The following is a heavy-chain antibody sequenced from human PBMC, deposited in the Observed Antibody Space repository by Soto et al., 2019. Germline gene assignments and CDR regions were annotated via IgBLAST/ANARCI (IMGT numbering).Heavy chain of an antibody. CDR1: GGSISSGGYS. V-gene: IGHV4-30-2*01. Sequence: QLQLQESGSGLGKPSQTLSLTCAVSGGSISSGGYSWSWIRQPPGKGLEWIGYIYHSGSTYYNPSLKSRVTISVDRSKKQFSLKLSSVTAADTAVYYCARVKRRDYFDYWGPGTLVTVSS. CDR3: ARVKRRDYFDY. J-gene: IGHJ4*02. CDR2: IYHSGST.